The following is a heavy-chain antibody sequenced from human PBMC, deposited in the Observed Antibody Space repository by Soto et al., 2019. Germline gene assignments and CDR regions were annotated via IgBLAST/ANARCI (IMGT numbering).Heavy chain of an antibody. CDR3: ARVVPGAEAWFGP. CDR2: ISLYSDGT. Sequence: ASVKVSCKTSGCTFSNYGITWVRQAPGQPLEWLGWISLYSDGTNYAQKFQGRVSMTTDTSTTTAYMGLRSQRADDTAVYYCARVVPGAEAWFGPWGQGTLVTVSS. J-gene: IGHJ5*02. CDR1: GCTFSNYG. D-gene: IGHD2-2*01. V-gene: IGHV1-18*01.